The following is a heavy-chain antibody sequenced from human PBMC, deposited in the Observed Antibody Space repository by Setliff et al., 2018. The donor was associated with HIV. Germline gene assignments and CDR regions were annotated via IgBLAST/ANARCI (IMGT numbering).Heavy chain of an antibody. CDR1: GGSISSSSYY. CDR2: IYYSGST. CDR3: ASPSTDGSGSYSNWFDP. J-gene: IGHJ5*02. D-gene: IGHD3-10*01. Sequence: KTSETLSLTCTVSGGSISSSSYYWGWIRQPPGKGLEWIGSIYYSGSTYYNPSLKSRVTLSVDTSKNQFSLKLSSVTAADTAVYYCASPSTDGSGSYSNWFDPWGQGTLVTSPQ. V-gene: IGHV4-39*01.